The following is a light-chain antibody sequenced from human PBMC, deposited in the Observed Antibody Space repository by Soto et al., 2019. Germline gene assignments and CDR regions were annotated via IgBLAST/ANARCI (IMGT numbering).Light chain of an antibody. V-gene: IGKV3-11*01. CDR3: QQCSNWPAIT. Sequence: EIGLTQSPVTLSLSPWGRATLSCRASQSVSSYLAWYQQKPGQAPRLLIYDASNRATGIPARFSGGGSGTGFTLTIDNLEPEDFAIYYRQQCSNWPAITVGQGTRLEIK. CDR1: QSVSSY. J-gene: IGKJ5*01. CDR2: DAS.